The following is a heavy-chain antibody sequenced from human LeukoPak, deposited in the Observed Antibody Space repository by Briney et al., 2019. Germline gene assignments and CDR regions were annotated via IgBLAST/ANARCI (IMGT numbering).Heavy chain of an antibody. V-gene: IGHV4-59*12. CDR2: IYYSGST. CDR3: ARKPRGNRSNWFDP. Sequence: SETLSLTCTVSGGSISSYYWSWIRQPPGKGLEWIGYIYYSGSTNYNPSLKSRVTISVDTSKNQFSLKLSSVTAADTAVYYCARKPRGNRSNWFDPWGQGTLVTVSS. D-gene: IGHD4-23*01. CDR1: GGSISSYY. J-gene: IGHJ5*02.